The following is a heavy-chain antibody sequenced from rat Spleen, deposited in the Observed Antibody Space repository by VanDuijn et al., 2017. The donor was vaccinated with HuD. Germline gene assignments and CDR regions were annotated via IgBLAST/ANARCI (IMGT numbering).Heavy chain of an antibody. CDR1: GFTFSHYD. CDR2: ISTSGGST. J-gene: IGHJ2*01. Sequence: EVQLVESGGGLVQPGRSLKLSCAASGFTFSHYDMAWVRQAPTKGLEWVASISTSGGSTYYRNSWTGRFTVSRDNAKSTLYLQMDSLRSEDTATYYCARHKGIYNNFFDYWGQGVMVTVSS. D-gene: IGHD1-10*01. V-gene: IGHV5-25*01. CDR3: ARHKGIYNNFFDY.